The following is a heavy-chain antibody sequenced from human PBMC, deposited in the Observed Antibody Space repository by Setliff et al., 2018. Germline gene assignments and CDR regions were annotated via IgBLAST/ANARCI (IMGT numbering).Heavy chain of an antibody. CDR1: GYTFTSYA. J-gene: IGHJ5*02. D-gene: IGHD6-13*01. CDR2: INAGNGNT. Sequence: ASVKVSCKASGYTFTSYAMHWVRQAPGQRLEWMGWINAGNGNTKYSQKFQGRVTITRDTSASTADMELSSLRCEDTGVYYCARGRRAAVSWFDPWGQGTLVTVSS. V-gene: IGHV1-3*01. CDR3: ARGRRAAVSWFDP.